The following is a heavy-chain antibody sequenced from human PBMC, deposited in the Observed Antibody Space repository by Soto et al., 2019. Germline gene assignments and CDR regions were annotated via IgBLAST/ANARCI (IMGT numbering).Heavy chain of an antibody. D-gene: IGHD3-10*01. Sequence: GASVKVSCKASGYTLSTYGISWVRQSPGQGLEWMGWISAYNGDTNYAQKLRGRVTMTTDTSTNTAYMEVRSLRYDDTAVYYCTSSLRTKAAPGSGSGYSAQGSPVTVSS. CDR2: ISAYNGDT. V-gene: IGHV1-18*01. CDR3: TSSLRTKAAPGSGSGY. CDR1: GYTLSTYG. J-gene: IGHJ4*02.